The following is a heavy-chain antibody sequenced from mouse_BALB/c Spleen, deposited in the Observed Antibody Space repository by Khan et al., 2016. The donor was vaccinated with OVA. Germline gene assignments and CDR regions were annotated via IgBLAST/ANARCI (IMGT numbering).Heavy chain of an antibody. CDR3: ARTDDGTMDY. Sequence: VQLQQSGAELVEPGASVKLSCTASGFNIKDTYMHWVKQRPEEGLEWIGKIDPANGNTKYDPKFQGKATITADTSSNTAYLQLSSLTSEDTAVYYCARTDDGTMDYWGQGTSVTVSS. J-gene: IGHJ4*01. D-gene: IGHD2-12*01. CDR2: IDPANGNT. CDR1: GFNIKDTY. V-gene: IGHV14-3*02.